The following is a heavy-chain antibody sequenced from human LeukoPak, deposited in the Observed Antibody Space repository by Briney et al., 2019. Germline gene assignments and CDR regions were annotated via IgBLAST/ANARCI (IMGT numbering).Heavy chain of an antibody. CDR2: IRSKADGGTP. J-gene: IGHJ4*02. CDR1: EFTFSSYS. CDR3: TTRSPARYCSDGACYSSADY. Sequence: GGSLRLSCAASEFTFSSYSMNWVRRAPGKGLEWVGHIRSKADGGTPDYIAPVKGRFTISRDDSKDTLYLQMNSLNTEDTAMYYCTTRSPARYCSDGACYSSADYWGQGTLVTVSS. D-gene: IGHD2-15*01. V-gene: IGHV3-15*07.